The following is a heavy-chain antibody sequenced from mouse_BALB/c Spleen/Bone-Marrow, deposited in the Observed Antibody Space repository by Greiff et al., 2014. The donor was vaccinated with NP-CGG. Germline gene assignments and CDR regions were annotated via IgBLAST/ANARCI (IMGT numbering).Heavy chain of an antibody. V-gene: IGHV5-6*01. CDR2: ISSGGSNT. CDR3: ARHQRYYAMDY. Sequence: EVKLVESGGDLVKPGGSLKLSCAASGFTFSSYGMSWGRQTPGKRLEWVATISSGGSNTYYPDSVKGRITISRDNAKNTLYLQMSSLKSEDTAMYYCARHQRYYAMDYWGQGTSVTVSS. J-gene: IGHJ4*01. CDR1: GFTFSSYG.